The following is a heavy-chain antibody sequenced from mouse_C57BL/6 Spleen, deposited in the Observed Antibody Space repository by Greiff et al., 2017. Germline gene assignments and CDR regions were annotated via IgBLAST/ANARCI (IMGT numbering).Heavy chain of an antibody. CDR2: IDPSDSYT. V-gene: IGHV1-59*01. D-gene: IGHD2-4*01. CDR1: GYTFTSYW. CDR3: ARPAPIDYEYDGIYAMDY. Sequence: QVQLQQPGAELVRPGTSVKLSCKASGYTFTSYWMHWVKQRPGQGLEWIGVIDPSDSYTNYNQKFKGKATLTVDTSSSTAYMQLSSLTSEDSAVYYCARPAPIDYEYDGIYAMDYWGQGTSVTVSS. J-gene: IGHJ4*01.